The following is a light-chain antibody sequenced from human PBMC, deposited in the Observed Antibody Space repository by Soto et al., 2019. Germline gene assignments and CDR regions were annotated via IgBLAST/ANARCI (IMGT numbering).Light chain of an antibody. Sequence: EIVLTQSPGTLSLSPGERATLSCRASQSVSRRSFAWYQQKPGQAPRLLIYAASSRATGIPDRFSGGGSGTDFTLTISRLEPEDFAVYYCQHYSSSRWTFGQGTKVEMK. CDR1: QSVSRRS. CDR3: QHYSSSRWT. J-gene: IGKJ1*01. CDR2: AAS. V-gene: IGKV3-20*01.